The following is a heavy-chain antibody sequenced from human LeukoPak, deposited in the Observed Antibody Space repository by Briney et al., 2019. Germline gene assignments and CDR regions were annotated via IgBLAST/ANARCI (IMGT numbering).Heavy chain of an antibody. J-gene: IGHJ6*02. D-gene: IGHD5-18*01. CDR3: ARADSYGRLYYYYGMDV. CDR2: IYYSGST. V-gene: IGHV4-59*06. Sequence: PSETLSLTCTVSGGSISSYYWSWIRQHPGKGLEWIGYIYYSGSTYYNPSLKSRVTISVDTSKNQFSLKLSSVTAADTAVYYCARADSYGRLYYYYGMDVWGQGTTVTVSS. CDR1: GGSISSYY.